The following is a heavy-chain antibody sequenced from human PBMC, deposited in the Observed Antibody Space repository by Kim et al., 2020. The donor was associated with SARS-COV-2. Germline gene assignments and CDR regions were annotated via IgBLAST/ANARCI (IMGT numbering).Heavy chain of an antibody. CDR2: TT. CDR3: ARAPLRAFDI. V-gene: IGHV4-34*01. J-gene: IGHJ3*02. Sequence: TTSYTPSLKRRVPISVDTSKNQFSLKRSSVTAADTAVYYCARAPLRAFDIWGQGTMVTVSS.